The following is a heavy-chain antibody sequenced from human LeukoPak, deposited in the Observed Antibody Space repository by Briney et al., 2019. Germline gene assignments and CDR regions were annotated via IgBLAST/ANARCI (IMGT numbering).Heavy chain of an antibody. V-gene: IGHV3-21*01. D-gene: IGHD3-22*01. CDR2: ISSSSYI. J-gene: IGHJ4*02. CDR3: ASTEGDYYDSSGYWD. Sequence: GGSLRLSCAASGFTFSSYSMNWVRQAPGKGLEWVSSISSSSYIYYADSVKGRFTISRDNAKNSLCLQMNSLRAEDTAVYYCASTEGDYYDSSGYWDWGQGTLVTVSS. CDR1: GFTFSSYS.